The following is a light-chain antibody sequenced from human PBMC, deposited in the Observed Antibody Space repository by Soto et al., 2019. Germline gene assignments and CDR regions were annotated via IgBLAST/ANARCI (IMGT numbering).Light chain of an antibody. J-gene: IGKJ3*01. CDR2: VAS. V-gene: IGKV3-15*01. CDR3: QQYYNWPS. Sequence: EIVMTQSPATLSVSPGERAILSCRASQTVSNNLAWYQEKPGQAPRLLISVASSRATGVPARFGGSGSGTEFTLTISSLQSEDFAVYYCQQYYNWPSFGPGTKVDIK. CDR1: QTVSNN.